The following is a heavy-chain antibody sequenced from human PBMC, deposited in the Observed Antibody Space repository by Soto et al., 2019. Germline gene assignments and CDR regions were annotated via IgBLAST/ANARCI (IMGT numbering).Heavy chain of an antibody. D-gene: IGHD2-15*01. CDR1: GFFISSGNY. CDR2: IFHGGNT. Sequence: CAVSGFFISSGNYWGWIRKPPGKGLEWIGSIFHGGNTYYNPSLKSRVTISVDMSKNQFSLKLNSVTAADTAVYYCARARWYDAFDVWGQGTVVTVSS. J-gene: IGHJ3*01. V-gene: IGHV4-38-2*01. CDR3: ARARWYDAFDV.